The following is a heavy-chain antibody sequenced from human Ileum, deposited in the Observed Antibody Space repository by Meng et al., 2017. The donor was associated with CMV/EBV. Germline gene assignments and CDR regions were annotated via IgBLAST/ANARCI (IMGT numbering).Heavy chain of an antibody. Sequence: TTFDIHWVRQATGQGLEWMGWMNPKSGSTGYAQKFQGRVTMTRHTSISTVYMEVSGLRSEDTAVYYCARGQRDYDILTGYYDYYFDYWGQGTLVTVSS. CDR1: TTFD. CDR3: ARGQRDYDILTGYYDYYFDY. J-gene: IGHJ4*02. V-gene: IGHV1-8*01. CDR2: MNPKSGST. D-gene: IGHD3-9*01.